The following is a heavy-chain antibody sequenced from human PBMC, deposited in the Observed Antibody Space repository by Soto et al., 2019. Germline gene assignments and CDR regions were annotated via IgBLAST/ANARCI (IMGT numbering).Heavy chain of an antibody. D-gene: IGHD3-3*01. CDR1: GDTFTSYY. Sequence: ASVKVSCKAPGDTFTSYYLNWVRQAPGQGLEWMGVINPHGGSTKYAQKFQGRVTMTRDTSRSTVYMELRSLRSDDTAIYYCARSSGGNFGIIIEGSNWFDPCGQGTMVTVSS. V-gene: IGHV1-46*01. CDR2: INPHGGST. CDR3: ARSSGGNFGIIIEGSNWFDP. J-gene: IGHJ5*02.